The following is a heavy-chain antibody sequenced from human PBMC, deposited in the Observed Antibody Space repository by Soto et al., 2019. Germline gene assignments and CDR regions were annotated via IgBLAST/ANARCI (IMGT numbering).Heavy chain of an antibody. Sequence: QVQLVQSGAEVKKPGASVKVSCKASGYTFTSYGISWVRQAPGQGLEWMGWISAYNGNTNYAQKLQGRVTMTTDTPTSTADMELWRLRSDDTAVYYCPRGALPSIAARDWFDPWGQGTLVTVSS. J-gene: IGHJ5*02. CDR1: GYTFTSYG. CDR3: PRGALPSIAARDWFDP. CDR2: ISAYNGNT. D-gene: IGHD6-6*01. V-gene: IGHV1-18*04.